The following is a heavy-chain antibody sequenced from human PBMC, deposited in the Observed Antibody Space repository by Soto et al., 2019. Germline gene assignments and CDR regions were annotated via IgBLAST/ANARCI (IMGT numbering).Heavy chain of an antibody. J-gene: IGHJ5*02. Sequence: PGGSVRLSFAASGFIFENFGMSWVRQAPGKGLEWISSISGSGFKKYYADSVKGRFTISRDNSKSTVYLELNNLSAEDTAVYHCAKNQGVELVPLATVDWFDPWGQGSVVTVSS. V-gene: IGHV3-23*01. CDR3: AKNQGVELVPLATVDWFDP. CDR2: ISGSGFKK. D-gene: IGHD1-26*01. CDR1: GFIFENFG.